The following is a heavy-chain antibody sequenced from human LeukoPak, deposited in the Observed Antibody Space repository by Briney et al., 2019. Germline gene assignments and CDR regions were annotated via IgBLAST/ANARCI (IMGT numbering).Heavy chain of an antibody. D-gene: IGHD6-6*01. J-gene: IGHJ1*01. V-gene: IGHV4-59*01. CDR1: GASINDYY. Sequence: SETLSLTCTVSGASINDYYWTWIRQPPGRGLVWIGDIFYTGSTTYNPSLKSRVTISVDTSKNQFSLNLNSVTAADTAVYYCARGGAARLHFQNWGQGTLVTVSS. CDR2: IFYTGST. CDR3: ARGGAARLHFQN.